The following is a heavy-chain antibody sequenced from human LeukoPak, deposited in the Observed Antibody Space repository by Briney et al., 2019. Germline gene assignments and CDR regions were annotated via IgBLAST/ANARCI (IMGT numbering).Heavy chain of an antibody. CDR3: ARGVVAATFYYYMDV. Sequence: ASVKVSCKASGYTFTSYDINWVRQATGQGLEWMGWMNPNSGNTGYAQKFQGRVTMTRDTSLSTAYMELSGLRSDDTAVYYCARGVVAATFYYYMDVWDKGTTVTVSS. CDR1: GYTFTSYD. D-gene: IGHD2-15*01. V-gene: IGHV1-8*01. J-gene: IGHJ6*03. CDR2: MNPNSGNT.